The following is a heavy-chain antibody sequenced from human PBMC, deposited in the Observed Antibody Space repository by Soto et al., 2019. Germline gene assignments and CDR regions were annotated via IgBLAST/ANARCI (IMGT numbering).Heavy chain of an antibody. Sequence: ASVKVSCKASGYTFTSYDINWVRQATEQGREWMGWMNPNRGNTGYAQKFQGRVTMTRNTSISTAYMELSSLRSEDTAVYYCARDTVDPGLMGYYYYYYMDVWGKGTTVTVSS. V-gene: IGHV1-8*01. J-gene: IGHJ6*03. D-gene: IGHD3-16*01. CDR1: GYTFTSYD. CDR3: ARDTVDPGLMGYYYYYYMDV. CDR2: MNPNRGNT.